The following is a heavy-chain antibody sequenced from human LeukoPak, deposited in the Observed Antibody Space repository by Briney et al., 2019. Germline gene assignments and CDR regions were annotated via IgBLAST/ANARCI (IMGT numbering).Heavy chain of an antibody. D-gene: IGHD6-13*01. CDR1: GFKFTSYA. J-gene: IGHJ6*04. V-gene: IGHV3-23*01. Sequence: PGGSLRLSCAASGFKFTSYAMSWVRQAPGKGLEWVSGNSGSGGTTYYADSVKGGFTISREKSKKTLYLQMTSLRAEDTAVYYCAKDLKVAAGPMDVWGKGTTVTVSP. CDR3: AKDLKVAAGPMDV. CDR2: NSGSGGTT.